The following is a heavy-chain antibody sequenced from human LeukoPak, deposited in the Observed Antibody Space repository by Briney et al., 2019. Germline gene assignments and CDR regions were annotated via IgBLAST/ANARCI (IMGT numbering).Heavy chain of an antibody. CDR3: ASAPSRDGAIPL. Sequence: MASETLSLTRAVSWGSISRNHWWSWVRQPPGKGLEWVGEIYHSGSTNYNSSLKSRVTISVDKSKNQFSLRLSSVTVADTAVYYCASAPSRDGAIPLWGQGTMVTVSS. CDR1: WGSISRNHW. D-gene: IGHD1-26*01. J-gene: IGHJ4*02. CDR2: IYHSGST. V-gene: IGHV4-4*02.